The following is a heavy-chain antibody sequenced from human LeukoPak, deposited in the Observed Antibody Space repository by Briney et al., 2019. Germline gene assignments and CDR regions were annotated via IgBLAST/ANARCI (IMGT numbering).Heavy chain of an antibody. J-gene: IGHJ6*02. CDR1: GYTFTSYG. Sequence: ASVKVSCKASGYTFTSYGISRVRQAPGQGLEWMGWISAYNGNTNYAQKLQGRVTMTTDTSTSTAYMELRSLRSDDTAVYYCARDASSLGLTTVTIWSPNYYYYGMDVWGQGTTVTVSS. V-gene: IGHV1-18*01. CDR3: ARDASSLGLTTVTIWSPNYYYYGMDV. D-gene: IGHD4-17*01. CDR2: ISAYNGNT.